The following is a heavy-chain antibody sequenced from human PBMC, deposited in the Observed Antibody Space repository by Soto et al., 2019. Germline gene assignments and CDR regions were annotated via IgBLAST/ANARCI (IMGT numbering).Heavy chain of an antibody. J-gene: IGHJ6*03. CDR2: ISGSGGST. Sequence: PGGSLRLSCAASGFTFSSYAMSWVRQAPGKGLEWVSAISGSGGSTYYADSVKGRFTISRDNSKNTLYLQMNSLRAEDTAVYYCAKGVRYCDCVTGYPKYCYYHMDDWGKGTRVTVSS. V-gene: IGHV3-23*01. CDR1: GFTFSSYA. D-gene: IGHD3-9*01. CDR3: AKGVRYCDCVTGYPKYCYYHMDD.